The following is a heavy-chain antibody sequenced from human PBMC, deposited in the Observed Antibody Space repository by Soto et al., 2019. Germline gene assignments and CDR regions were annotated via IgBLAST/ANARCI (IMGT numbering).Heavy chain of an antibody. D-gene: IGHD3-9*01. J-gene: IGHJ4*02. CDR1: GFALSGAS. Sequence: QPGGSLRLSCAASGFALSGASMNWVRQAPGKCLEWVSYISASGATIYYADSVKGRFTISRDKAQNSVYLQMDSLKDEDTAVYYCARDLTDFAKYYFDYWGQGXLVTVYS. CDR3: ARDLTDFAKYYFDY. CDR2: ISASGATI. V-gene: IGHV3-48*02.